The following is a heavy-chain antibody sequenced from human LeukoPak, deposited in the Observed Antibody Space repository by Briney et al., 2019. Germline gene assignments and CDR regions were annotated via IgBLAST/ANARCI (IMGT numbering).Heavy chain of an antibody. D-gene: IGHD4-17*01. CDR3: ARDLDYGLDY. J-gene: IGHJ4*02. CDR2: ISSSGNTM. Sequence: GGSLRLSCAASGFSFNSYSMNWVRQAPGKGLEWLSYISSSGNTMYYADSVKGRFTTSRDNANNSLFLQLNSLTVEDMAVYYCARDLDYGLDYWGQGTLVTVSS. CDR1: GFSFNSYS. V-gene: IGHV3-48*01.